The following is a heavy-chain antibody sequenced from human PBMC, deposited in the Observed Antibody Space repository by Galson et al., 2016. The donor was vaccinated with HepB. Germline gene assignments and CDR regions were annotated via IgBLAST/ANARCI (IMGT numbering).Heavy chain of an antibody. J-gene: IGHJ4*02. D-gene: IGHD3-10*01. CDR1: EYTFSDYY. CDR2: IDPNIGDS. CDR3: ARDNYYGSGNFDY. V-gene: IGHV1-2*02. Sequence: SVKVSCKASEYTFSDYYIHWVRQAPGQALEWMAWIDPNIGDSKSAQKFQGRVTMTRDTSISTAYMELSRLTSDVTAVYYCARDNYYGSGNFDYWGQGTLVTVSS.